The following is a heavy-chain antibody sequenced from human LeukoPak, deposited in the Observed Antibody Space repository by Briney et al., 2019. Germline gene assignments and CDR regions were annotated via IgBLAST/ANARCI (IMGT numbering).Heavy chain of an antibody. V-gene: IGHV4-39*07. CDR3: ARELRTMVRGVISSYYYYMDV. Sequence: SETLSLTCTVSGGSISSSSYYWGWIRQPPGKGLEWIGSIYYSGSTNYNPSLKSRVTISVDTSKNQFSLKLSSVTAADTAVYYCARELRTMVRGVISSYYYYMDVWGKGTTVTISS. D-gene: IGHD3-10*01. CDR1: GGSISSSSYY. J-gene: IGHJ6*03. CDR2: IYYSGST.